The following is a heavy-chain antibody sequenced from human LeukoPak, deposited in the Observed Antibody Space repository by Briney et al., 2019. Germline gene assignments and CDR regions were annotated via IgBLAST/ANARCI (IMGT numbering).Heavy chain of an antibody. CDR3: AKNLGPFDV. CDR2: IGDAGT. Sequence: PGGSLRLSCAASGFTFNDFAMTWVRQAPGKGLEWVSSIGDAGTYYADSVKGRFTISRDNSKNMLYLQFNSLRAGDTAMYYCAKNLGPFDVRGQGTMVTVSS. CDR1: GFTFNDFA. V-gene: IGHV3-23*03. J-gene: IGHJ3*01. D-gene: IGHD3-16*01.